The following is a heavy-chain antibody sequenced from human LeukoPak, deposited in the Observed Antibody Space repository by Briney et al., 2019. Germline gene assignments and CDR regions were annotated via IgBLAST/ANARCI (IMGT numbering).Heavy chain of an antibody. Sequence: PSETLSLTCSVSGGSISRSSYYWGWIRQSPGKGLEWIGNIFYSGSTYYNPSLKSRVTISVDTSKNQFSLKLSSVAAADTAVYYCARTSRGGYYQATYYWGQGTLVTVSS. V-gene: IGHV4-39*07. J-gene: IGHJ4*02. CDR3: ARTSRGGYYQATYY. D-gene: IGHD1-26*01. CDR1: GGSISRSSYY. CDR2: IFYSGST.